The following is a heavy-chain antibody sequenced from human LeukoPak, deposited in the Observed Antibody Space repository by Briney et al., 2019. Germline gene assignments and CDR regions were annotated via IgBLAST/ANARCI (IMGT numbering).Heavy chain of an antibody. D-gene: IGHD3-10*01. Sequence: GGSLRLSCAASGFTVSSNYMSWVRQAPGKGLEWVSVIYSGGSTYYADSVKGRFTISRGNSKNTLYLQMNSLRAEDTAVYYCARDHLLWFGELLGYYYYGMDVWGQGTTVTVSS. CDR1: GFTVSSNY. J-gene: IGHJ6*02. V-gene: IGHV3-66*02. CDR2: IYSGGST. CDR3: ARDHLLWFGELLGYYYYGMDV.